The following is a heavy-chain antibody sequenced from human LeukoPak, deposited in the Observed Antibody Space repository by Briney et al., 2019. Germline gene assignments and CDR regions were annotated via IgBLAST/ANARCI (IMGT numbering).Heavy chain of an antibody. CDR2: VKSKSAGETT. J-gene: IGHJ4*02. V-gene: IGHV3-15*01. CDR3: TLIQGWGSGSYYRDF. Sequence: GGSLRLSCAPSGLSLSNDWMSWVRQAPGKGLEWVARVKSKSAGETTDYAAPVKGRVTISRDDSKNTLYLQMNSLKTEDTAVYYCTLIQGWGSGSYYRDFWGQGTLVTVSS. D-gene: IGHD3-10*01. CDR1: GLSLSNDW.